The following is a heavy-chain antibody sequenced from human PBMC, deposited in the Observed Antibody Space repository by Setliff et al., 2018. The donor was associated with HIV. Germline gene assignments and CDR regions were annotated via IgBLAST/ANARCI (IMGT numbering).Heavy chain of an antibody. V-gene: IGHV4-59*08. J-gene: IGHJ6*03. Sequence: SETLSLTCTVSGGSISSYYWSWIRQPPGKGLEWIGYIYYSGSTNYNPSLKSRVTISVDTSKNQFSLKLSSVTAADTAVYYCALGTYYYYMDVWGKGTTVTVSS. CDR1: GGSISSYY. CDR2: IYYSGST. D-gene: IGHD1-1*01. CDR3: ALGTYYYYMDV.